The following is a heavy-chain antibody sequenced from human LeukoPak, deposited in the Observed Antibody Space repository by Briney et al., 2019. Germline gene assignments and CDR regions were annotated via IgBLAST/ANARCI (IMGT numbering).Heavy chain of an antibody. J-gene: IGHJ6*02. V-gene: IGHV4-34*01. D-gene: IGHD1-26*01. CDR1: GGSFSNYY. CDR2: INHSGST. CDR3: ARDRRGSSDMDV. Sequence: SETLSLTCAVYGGSFSNYYWSWIRQPPGKGLEWIGEINHSGSTNYNPSLKSRVTISVDTSKNQFSLKLSSVTAADTAVYYCARDRRGSSDMDVWGQGTTVIVSS.